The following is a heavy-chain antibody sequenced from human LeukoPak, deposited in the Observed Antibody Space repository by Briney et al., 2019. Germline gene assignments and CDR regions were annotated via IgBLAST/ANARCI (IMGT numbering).Heavy chain of an antibody. V-gene: IGHV3-21*01. CDR2: ISSSSSYI. CDR1: GFTFSSYS. D-gene: IGHD3-3*01. CDR3: ASPLTIFGVVTAFDY. Sequence: WGSLTLSCAASGFTFSSYSMNWVRQAPGKGLEWVSSISSSSSYIYYADSVKGRFTISRDNAKNSLYLQMNSLRAEDTAVYYCASPLTIFGVVTAFDYWGQGTLVTVSA. J-gene: IGHJ4*02.